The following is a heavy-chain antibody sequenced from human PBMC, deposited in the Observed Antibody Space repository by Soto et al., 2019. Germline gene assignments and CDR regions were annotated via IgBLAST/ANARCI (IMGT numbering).Heavy chain of an antibody. V-gene: IGHV3-21*01. CDR1: GLTTRRSS. CDR3: ARTIYCSGSTCYNNWFDP. Sequence: PGRPLRLSCAAPGLTTRRSSMSWLREAPGQGLEWVASISSSTYIYYADSVKGRFSISRDNAKNSLYLQMNSLRAEDTALYYCARTIYCSGSTCYNNWFDPCGQGTLVTVSS. J-gene: IGHJ5*02. CDR2: ISSSTYI. D-gene: IGHD2-15*01.